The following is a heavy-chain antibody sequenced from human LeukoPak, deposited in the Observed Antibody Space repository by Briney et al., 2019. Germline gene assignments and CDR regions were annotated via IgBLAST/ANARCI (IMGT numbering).Heavy chain of an antibody. J-gene: IGHJ3*02. D-gene: IGHD2-8*01. CDR1: GGTFSSYA. Sequence: SVKVSCKASGGTFSSYAISWVRQAPRQGLAWMGGIIPIFGTANYAQKFQGRVTITADESTSTAYMELSSLRSEDTAVYYCARDQRGEWPYHAFDIWGQGTMVTVSS. CDR3: ARDQRGEWPYHAFDI. CDR2: IIPIFGTA. V-gene: IGHV1-69*13.